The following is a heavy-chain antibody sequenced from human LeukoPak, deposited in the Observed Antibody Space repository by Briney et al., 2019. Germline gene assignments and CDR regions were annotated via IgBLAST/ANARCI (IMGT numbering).Heavy chain of an antibody. CDR1: GFTFSSYA. V-gene: IGHV3-23*01. CDR2: ISGSGGST. CDR3: AEGLYYYDSSGPTDY. D-gene: IGHD3-22*01. Sequence: GGSLRLSCAASGFTFSSYAMSWVRQAPGKGLEWVSAISGSGGSTYYADSVKGRFTISRDNSKNTLYLQMNSLRAEDTAVYYCAEGLYYYDSSGPTDYWGQGTLVTVSS. J-gene: IGHJ4*02.